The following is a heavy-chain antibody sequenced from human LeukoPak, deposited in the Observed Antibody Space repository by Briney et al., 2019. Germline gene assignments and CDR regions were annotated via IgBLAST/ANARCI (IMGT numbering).Heavy chain of an antibody. V-gene: IGHV3-7*01. CDR2: IKQDGSEK. CDR1: GFTFTSYW. J-gene: IGHJ3*02. CDR3: ARGDRVRGVIGAFDI. Sequence: GGSLRLSCAASGFTFTSYWMSWVRQAPGKGLEWVANIKQDGSEKYYVDSVKGRFTISRDNAKNSLYLQMNSLRAEDTAVYYCARGDRVRGVIGAFDIWGQGTMVTVSS. D-gene: IGHD3-10*01.